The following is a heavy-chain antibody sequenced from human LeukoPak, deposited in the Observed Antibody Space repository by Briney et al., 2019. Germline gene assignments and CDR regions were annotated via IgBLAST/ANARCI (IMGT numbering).Heavy chain of an antibody. CDR2: ISYDGSNK. Sequence: PGRSLRLSCAASGFTFSSYGMHWVRQAPGKGLEWVAVISYDGSNKYYADSVKGRFTISRGNSKNTLYLQMNSLRAEDTAVYYCAKEYCSGGSCYLDYWGQGTLVTVSS. J-gene: IGHJ4*02. V-gene: IGHV3-30*18. CDR3: AKEYCSGGSCYLDY. CDR1: GFTFSSYG. D-gene: IGHD2-15*01.